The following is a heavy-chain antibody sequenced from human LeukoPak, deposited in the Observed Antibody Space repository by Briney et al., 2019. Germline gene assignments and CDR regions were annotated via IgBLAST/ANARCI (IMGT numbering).Heavy chain of an antibody. CDR3: ARDGYGS. CDR2: ISYDGSNK. CDR1: GFTFSSYG. Sequence: GGSLRLSCTASGFTFSSYGMHWVRQAPGKGLEWVALISYDGSNKYYADSVKGRFTIYRDNSKNTLYLQMNSLRAEDTAMYYCARDGYGSWGQGTLVTVSS. V-gene: IGHV3-30*03. J-gene: IGHJ5*02. D-gene: IGHD5-12*01.